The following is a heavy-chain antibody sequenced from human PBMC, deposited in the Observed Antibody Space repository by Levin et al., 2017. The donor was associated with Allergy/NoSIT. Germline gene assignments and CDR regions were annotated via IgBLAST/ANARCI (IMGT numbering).Heavy chain of an antibody. CDR3: ARVTIFGVVIGPLDY. V-gene: IGHV3-21*01. Sequence: LSLTCAASGFTFRNYTMNWVRQAPGRGLEWVSSISGSSSYIYYADSVKGRFTISRDDAKNSLYLQVNSLRADDTAVYYCARVTIFGVVIGPLDYWGQGTLVTVSS. CDR1: GFTFRNYT. J-gene: IGHJ4*02. D-gene: IGHD3-3*01. CDR2: ISGSSSYI.